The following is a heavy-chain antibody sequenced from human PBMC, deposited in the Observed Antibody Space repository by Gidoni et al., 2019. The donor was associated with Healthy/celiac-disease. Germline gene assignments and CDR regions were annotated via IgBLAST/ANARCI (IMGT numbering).Heavy chain of an antibody. CDR1: GGTFSSYA. CDR3: ARRFVGRGGYYNPQGVGYYYGMDV. D-gene: IGHD3-9*01. V-gene: IGHV1-69*01. Sequence: QVQLVQSGAEVKKPGSSVKVSCKASGGTFSSYAISWVRQAPGQGLEWMGGIIPIFGTANYAQKFQGRVTITADESTSTAYMELSSLRSEDTAVYYCARRFVGRGGYYNPQGVGYYYGMDVWGQGTTVTVSS. J-gene: IGHJ6*02. CDR2: IIPIFGTA.